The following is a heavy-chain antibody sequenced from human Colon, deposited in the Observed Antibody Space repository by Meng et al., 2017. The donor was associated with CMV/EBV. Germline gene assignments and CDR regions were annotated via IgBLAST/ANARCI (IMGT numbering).Heavy chain of an antibody. V-gene: IGHV4-31*03. CDR2: NYYSGTI. Sequence: QVQLQESGPGLLKPSQTLSRICTVSGDSISSGGYYWSWVRQHPGKGLEWIGYNYYSGTIYYNPSLNSRVSISIDTSKNQFSLKLSSVTAADTAIYYCARGADYESTGYFFDYWGQGTLVTVSS. J-gene: IGHJ4*02. CDR3: ARGADYESTGYFFDY. D-gene: IGHD3-22*01. CDR1: GDSISSGGYY.